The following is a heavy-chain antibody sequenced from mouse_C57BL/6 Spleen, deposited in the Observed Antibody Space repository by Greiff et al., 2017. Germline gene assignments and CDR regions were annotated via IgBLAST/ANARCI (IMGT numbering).Heavy chain of an antibody. Sequence: EVQLQESEGGLVQPGSSMKLSCTASGFTFSDYYMAWVRQVPEKGLEWVANINYDGSSTYYLDSLKSRFIISRDNASNILYLQMSSLKSEDTATYYCARGDYYDWYFDVWGTGTTVTVSS. J-gene: IGHJ1*03. CDR3: ARGDYYDWYFDV. CDR1: GFTFSDYY. CDR2: INYDGSST. V-gene: IGHV5-16*01. D-gene: IGHD1-1*01.